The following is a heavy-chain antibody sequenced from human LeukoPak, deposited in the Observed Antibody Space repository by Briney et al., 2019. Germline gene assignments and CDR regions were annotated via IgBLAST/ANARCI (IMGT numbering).Heavy chain of an antibody. D-gene: IGHD2-8*01. CDR2: ISISGDTI. CDR1: GFTLGGYN. J-gene: IGHJ6*03. V-gene: IGHV3-48*01. Sequence: GGSLRLSCEASGFTLGGYNMNWVRQAPGKELEWVSYISISGDTIYYTDSVKGRFTISRDNAKNSLYLQMNSLRVEDTAVYYCANGNRCTSPNCLGYYYFYMDVWAKGPRSPSP. CDR3: ANGNRCTSPNCLGYYYFYMDV.